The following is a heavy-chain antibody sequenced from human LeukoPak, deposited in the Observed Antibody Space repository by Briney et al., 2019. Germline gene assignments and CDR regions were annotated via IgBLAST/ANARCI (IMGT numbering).Heavy chain of an antibody. Sequence: GGSLRLSCAASGFIFDDYAMHWVRQAPGKGLEWVSLISGDGGSTYYADSVKGRFTISRDNSKNSLYLQTNSLRTEDTALYYCAKDWETALGYWGQGTLVTVSS. D-gene: IGHD1-26*01. V-gene: IGHV3-43*02. J-gene: IGHJ4*02. CDR2: ISGDGGST. CDR3: AKDWETALGY. CDR1: GFIFDDYA.